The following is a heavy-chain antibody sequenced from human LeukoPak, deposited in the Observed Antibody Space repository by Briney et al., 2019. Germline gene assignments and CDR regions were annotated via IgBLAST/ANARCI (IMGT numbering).Heavy chain of an antibody. CDR1: GGSISSYY. V-gene: IGHV4-4*07. CDR3: ARQNTRGYGGNYSPVAWFDP. CDR2: IYTSGST. J-gene: IGHJ5*02. Sequence: PSETLSLTCTVSGGSISSYYWSWIRQPAGKGLEWIGRIYTSGSTNYNPSLKSRVTISVDTSKNQFSLKLSSVTAADTAVYYCARQNTRGYGGNYSPVAWFDPWGQGTLVTVSS. D-gene: IGHD4-23*01.